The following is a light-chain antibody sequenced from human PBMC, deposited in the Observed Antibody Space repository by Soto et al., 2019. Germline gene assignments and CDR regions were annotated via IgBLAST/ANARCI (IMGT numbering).Light chain of an antibody. CDR3: SSYTSSSTLV. V-gene: IGLV2-14*01. J-gene: IGLJ2*01. CDR1: SSDVGGYNY. CDR2: DVS. Sequence: QSVLTQPASVSGSPGQSITISCTGTSSDVGGYNYVSWYQQYPGKAPKLMIYDVSNRPSGVSNRFSGSKSGNTASLTISGLHAEDEADYYCSSYTSSSTLVFGGGTKLTVL.